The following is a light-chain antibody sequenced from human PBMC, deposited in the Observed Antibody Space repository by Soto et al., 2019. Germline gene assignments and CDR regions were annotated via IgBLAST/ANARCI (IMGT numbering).Light chain of an antibody. J-gene: IGLJ1*01. CDR3: SSYASSSSYV. V-gene: IGLV2-14*01. CDR2: EVT. Sequence: QSVLTQPASGSGSPGQSITMSCTGTSSDVGGYNHVSWYQIHPGKAPKLIIYEVTSRPSGVSYRFSGSKSGNSASLTISGLQAEDEADYYCSSYASSSSYVFGGGTKVTVL. CDR1: SSDVGGYNH.